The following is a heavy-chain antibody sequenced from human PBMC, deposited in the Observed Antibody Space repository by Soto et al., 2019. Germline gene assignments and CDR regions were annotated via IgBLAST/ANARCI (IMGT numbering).Heavy chain of an antibody. CDR2: IYYSGST. Sequence: QVQLQESGPGLVKPSQTLSLTCTVSGGSISSGGYYWSWIRQHPGKGLEWIGYIYYSGSTYYNPSLMSRVTISVDTSKTQFSLKLSSVTAADTAVYYCARDRANYGFWSGRGEWFDPWGHGTLVIVSS. V-gene: IGHV4-31*03. CDR3: ARDRANYGFWSGRGEWFDP. CDR1: GGSISSGGYY. D-gene: IGHD3-3*01. J-gene: IGHJ5*02.